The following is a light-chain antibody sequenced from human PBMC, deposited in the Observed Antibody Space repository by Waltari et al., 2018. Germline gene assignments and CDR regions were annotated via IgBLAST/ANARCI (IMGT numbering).Light chain of an antibody. J-gene: IGLJ2*01. CDR3: QAWDRSPI. Sequence: SYELTQPPSVSVSPGQTASITCSGDKLGDQYIHWYQQKPAQSPVLVIHQDKKRPSGIPGRFAGASAGNTATLTISGTQAIDEADYFCQAWDRSPIFGGGTKLTVL. V-gene: IGLV3-1*01. CDR2: QDK. CDR1: KLGDQY.